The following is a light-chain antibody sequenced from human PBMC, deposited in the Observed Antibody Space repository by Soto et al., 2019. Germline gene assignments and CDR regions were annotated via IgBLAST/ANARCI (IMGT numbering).Light chain of an antibody. V-gene: IGKV2-30*01. CDR2: QTS. J-gene: IGKJ5*01. CDR1: QSLVSSDGNTY. CDR3: QQYGSSNT. Sequence: DVVMTQSPLSLPVTLGQPASISCMSSQSLVSSDGNTYLNWYQPRPGKAPRLLIYQTSITAAGIPARLSGSGSGTDFTLTISRLEPEDFAVYYCQQYGSSNTFGQGTRLEIK.